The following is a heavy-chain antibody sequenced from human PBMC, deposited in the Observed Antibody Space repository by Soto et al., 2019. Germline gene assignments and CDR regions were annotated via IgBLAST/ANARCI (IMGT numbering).Heavy chain of an antibody. V-gene: IGHV3-74*01. J-gene: IGHJ4*02. Sequence: EVQLVESGGGIVQPGGSLRLSCAASGFTFTNYWMHWVRQAPGKGLVWVSRINNDGSGTSYADSVKGRFTISRDNAKNTLYLQRNSLGVEDTAVYYCGSVFEYWGQGTLVTVSS. CDR2: INNDGSGT. CDR1: GFTFTNYW. CDR3: GSVFEY.